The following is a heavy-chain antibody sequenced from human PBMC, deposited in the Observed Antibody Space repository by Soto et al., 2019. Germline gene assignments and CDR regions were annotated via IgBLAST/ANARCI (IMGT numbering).Heavy chain of an antibody. CDR1: GFTFSSYW. Sequence: EVQLVESGGGLVQPGGSLRLSCAASGFTFSSYWMSWVRQAPGKGLEWVANIKQDGSEKYYVDSVKGRFTISRDNAKNSLYQQMNGRRAGDAAVYYWATGTPPAANQYYDYVWGSYQGGGDYWGQGTLVTVSS. D-gene: IGHD3-16*01. J-gene: IGHJ4*02. CDR3: ATGTPPAANQYYDYVWGSYQGGGDY. V-gene: IGHV3-7*05. CDR2: IKQDGSEK.